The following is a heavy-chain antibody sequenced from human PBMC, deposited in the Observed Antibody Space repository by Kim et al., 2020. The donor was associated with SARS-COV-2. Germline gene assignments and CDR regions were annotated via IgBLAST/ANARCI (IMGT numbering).Heavy chain of an antibody. CDR3: ARDYVYSSSWYNYYYGMDV. V-gene: IGHV3-30*07. J-gene: IGHJ6*02. D-gene: IGHD6-13*01. Sequence: GRFTISRDNSKNTLYLQMNSLRAEDTAVYYCARDYVYSSSWYNYYYGMDVWGQGTTVTVSS.